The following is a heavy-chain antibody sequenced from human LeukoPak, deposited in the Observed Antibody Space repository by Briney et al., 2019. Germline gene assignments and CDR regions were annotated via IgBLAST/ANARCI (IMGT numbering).Heavy chain of an antibody. CDR3: ARVPDYYYYYMDV. V-gene: IGHV3-23*01. CDR2: ISGSGGST. CDR1: GFTFSSYA. D-gene: IGHD1-1*01. J-gene: IGHJ6*03. Sequence: GGSLRLSCAASGFTFSSYAMSWVRQAPGKGLEWVSAISGSGGSTYYADSVKGRLTISRDNSKNTLYLQMNSLRAEDTALYYCARVPDYYYYYMDVWGKGTTVTVSS.